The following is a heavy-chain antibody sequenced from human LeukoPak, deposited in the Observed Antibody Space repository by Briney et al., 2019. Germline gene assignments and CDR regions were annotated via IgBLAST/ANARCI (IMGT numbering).Heavy chain of an antibody. D-gene: IGHD2-21*01. J-gene: IGHJ5*02. CDR1: GGSISSYY. CDR3: ARHREFRTPDWFDP. V-gene: IGHV4-59*08. CDR2: IYYSGST. Sequence: PSETLSLTCTVSGGSISSYYWSWIRQPPGMGLEWIGYIYYSGSTNYNPSLKSRVTISVDTSKNQFSLKLSSVTAADTAVYYCARHREFRTPDWFDPWGQGTLVTVSS.